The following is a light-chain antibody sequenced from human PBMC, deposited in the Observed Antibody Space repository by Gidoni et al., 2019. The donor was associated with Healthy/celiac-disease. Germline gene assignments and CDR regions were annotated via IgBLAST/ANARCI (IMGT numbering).Light chain of an antibody. CDR1: KVGIKY. Sequence: SYELTQPTSASVSPGRTACITCAGDKVGIKYACWYQQKPCQSPVLVIYQDSKRPSGIPERFSGSNTGITATLTISGTQPTDAADYYCHALYSSTVVFGGGTKLTVL. J-gene: IGLJ2*01. CDR2: QDS. CDR3: HALYSSTVV. V-gene: IGLV3-1*01.